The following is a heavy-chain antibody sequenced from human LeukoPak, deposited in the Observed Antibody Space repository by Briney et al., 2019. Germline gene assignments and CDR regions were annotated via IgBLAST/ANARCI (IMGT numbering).Heavy chain of an antibody. D-gene: IGHD6-19*01. Sequence: PSETLSLTCTVSRGSISSYYWSWIRQPPGKGLEWIGYIYYSGSTNYNPSLKSRVTISVDTSKNPFSLKLSSVTAADTAVYYCARDLWAYSYSSGWNYWGQGTLVTVSS. CDR3: ARDLWAYSYSSGWNY. CDR2: IYYSGST. V-gene: IGHV4-59*01. J-gene: IGHJ4*02. CDR1: RGSISSYY.